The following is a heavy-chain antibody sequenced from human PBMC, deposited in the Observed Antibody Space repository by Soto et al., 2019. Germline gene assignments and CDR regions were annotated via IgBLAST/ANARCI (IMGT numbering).Heavy chain of an antibody. CDR3: ARALPYSSSWSYNWFDP. CDR2: IYYSGST. J-gene: IGHJ5*02. CDR1: GGSISSGGYY. D-gene: IGHD6-13*01. Sequence: QVQLQESGPGLVKPSQTLSLTCTVSGGSISSGGYYWSWIRQHPGKGLEWIGYIYYSGSTYYNPSLKSRVTMSVDTSKNQFSLKLSSVTAADTAVYYCARALPYSSSWSYNWFDPWGQGTLVTVSS. V-gene: IGHV4-31*03.